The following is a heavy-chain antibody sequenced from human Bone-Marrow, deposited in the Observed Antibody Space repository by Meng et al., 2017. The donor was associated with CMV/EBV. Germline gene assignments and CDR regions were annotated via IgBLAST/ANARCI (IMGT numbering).Heavy chain of an antibody. D-gene: IGHD6-6*01. Sequence: SGPTLVKPTQTLTLTCTFSGFSLSTSGMCVSWVRQPPGKALEWLALIDWDDDKYYSTSLKTRLTISKDPSKNQVVLTMTNMDPVDTATYYCARLQLLGYYYYGMDVWGQGTTVTVSS. CDR3: ARLQLLGYYYYGMDV. J-gene: IGHJ6*02. V-gene: IGHV2-70*20. CDR1: GFSLSTSGMC. CDR2: IDWDDDK.